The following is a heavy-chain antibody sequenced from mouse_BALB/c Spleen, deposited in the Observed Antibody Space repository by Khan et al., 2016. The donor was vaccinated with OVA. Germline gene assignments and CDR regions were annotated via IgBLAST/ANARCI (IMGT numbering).Heavy chain of an antibody. J-gene: IGHJ2*01. Sequence: EVQLQESGPGLVKPSQSLSLTCTVTGYSITSGYGWNWIRQFPGNRLEWMGYISYSGSTNYNPSLKSRISISRDTSKNQFFLQLNSVTTEDTATYYCARTARIKYWGQGTTLTVSS. CDR2: ISYSGST. V-gene: IGHV3-2*02. CDR1: GYSITSGYG. CDR3: ARTARIKY. D-gene: IGHD1-2*01.